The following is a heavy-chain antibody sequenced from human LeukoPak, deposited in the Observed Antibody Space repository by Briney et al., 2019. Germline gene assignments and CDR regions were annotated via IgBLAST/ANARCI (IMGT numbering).Heavy chain of an antibody. CDR2: IYYSGST. J-gene: IGHJ5*02. V-gene: IGHV4-39*02. CDR3: ARDAEEDWFDP. CDR1: GGSISSSSYY. Sequence: SETLSLTCTVSGGSISSSSYYWGWIRQPPGKGLEWIGSIYYSGSTYYNPSLKSRVTISVDTSKNQFSLKLSSVTAADTAVYYCARDAEEDWFDPWGQGTLVTVSS.